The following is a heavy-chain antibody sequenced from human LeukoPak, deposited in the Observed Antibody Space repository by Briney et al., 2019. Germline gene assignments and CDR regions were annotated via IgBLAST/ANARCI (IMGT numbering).Heavy chain of an antibody. CDR2: IYYSGST. D-gene: IGHD1-1*01. Sequence: SETLSLTCTVSGGSISSYYWSWIRQPPGKGLEWIGYIYYSGSTNYNPSLKSRVTISVDTSKNQFSLKLSSVTAADTAVYYCARDPWYNWNDVGDAFDIWGQGTMVTVSS. V-gene: IGHV4-59*01. CDR1: GGSISSYY. CDR3: ARDPWYNWNDVGDAFDI. J-gene: IGHJ3*02.